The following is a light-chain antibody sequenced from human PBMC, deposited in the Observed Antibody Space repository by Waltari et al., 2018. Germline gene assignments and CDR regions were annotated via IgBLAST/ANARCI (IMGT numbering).Light chain of an antibody. V-gene: IGLV1-51*02. CDR1: SPNIQNNY. Sequence: QSVLTQPPSVSAAPGQKVTISCSGSSPNIQNNYVCLYQQLPGAAPKLLIFENNKRPSGIPARFSGSKSGTSATLGITGLQTGDEADYYCGTWDTSLSAAVFGGGTKLTVL. J-gene: IGLJ3*02. CDR3: GTWDTSLSAAV. CDR2: ENN.